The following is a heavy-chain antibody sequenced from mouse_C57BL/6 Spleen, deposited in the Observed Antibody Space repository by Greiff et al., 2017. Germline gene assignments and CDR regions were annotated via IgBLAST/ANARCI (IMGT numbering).Heavy chain of an antibody. Sequence: EVKLMESGGGLVQPGGSLKLSCAASGFTFSDYYMYWVRQTPEKRLEWVAYISNGGGSTYYPDTVQGRFTISRDNAKNTLYLQMSRLKSEDTAMYYCARHHRSFYAMDYWGQGTSVTVSS. CDR3: ARHHRSFYAMDY. CDR1: GFTFSDYY. CDR2: ISNGGGST. J-gene: IGHJ4*01. V-gene: IGHV5-12*01.